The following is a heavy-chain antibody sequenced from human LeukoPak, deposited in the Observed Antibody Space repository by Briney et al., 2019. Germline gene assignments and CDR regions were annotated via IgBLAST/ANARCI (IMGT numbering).Heavy chain of an antibody. J-gene: IGHJ4*02. Sequence: GGSLRLSCAASGFTFSTYTMAWVRQAPGGGLEWVSGISDNGGRTYYADSVKGRFAISRDDSKSTLYLQMNSLRGEDTAVYYCAKDFGRNLGGPGYWGRGTLVTVSS. CDR2: ISDNGGRT. V-gene: IGHV3-23*01. CDR3: AKDFGRNLGGPGY. CDR1: GFTFSTYT. D-gene: IGHD1-14*01.